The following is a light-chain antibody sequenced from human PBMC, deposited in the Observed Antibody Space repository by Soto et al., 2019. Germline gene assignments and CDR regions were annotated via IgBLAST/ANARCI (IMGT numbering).Light chain of an antibody. CDR2: GAS. Sequence: ETVLTQSPGTLSLSPGERATLSCRASQSIRSNYLAWYRQTPGQAPRLLIYGASNRATGIPDRFSGSGSGTEFTLIISRLEPEDFAVYYCQQYVISPWTFGQGTKVEIK. CDR1: QSIRSNY. V-gene: IGKV3-20*01. J-gene: IGKJ1*01. CDR3: QQYVISPWT.